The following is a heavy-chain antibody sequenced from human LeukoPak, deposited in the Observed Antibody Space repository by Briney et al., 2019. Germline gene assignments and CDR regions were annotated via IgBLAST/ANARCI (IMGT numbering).Heavy chain of an antibody. CDR1: GFSFSSYW. CDR3: ARDRGSGSYDY. Sequence: AGSLTLSCAASGFSFSSYWMHWVRQAPGKGLVWVSRISIDGSTTNYADSVKGRFTISRDNAKNTLYLQMNSLRPEDTAVYYCARDRGSGSYDYWGQGTLVTVS. CDR2: ISIDGSTT. J-gene: IGHJ4*02. V-gene: IGHV3-74*01. D-gene: IGHD1-26*01.